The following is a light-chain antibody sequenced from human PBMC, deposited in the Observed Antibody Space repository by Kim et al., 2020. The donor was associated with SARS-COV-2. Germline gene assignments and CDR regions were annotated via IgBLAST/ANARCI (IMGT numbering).Light chain of an antibody. CDR2: RNN. V-gene: IGLV10-54*01. CDR3: SAWDSHLSAWV. CDR1: SNYVGDQG. Sequence: QITTLSGTGNSNYVGDQGAVWLQHHPGLPPRLLSDRNNNRPSGISERFSASRSGNMASLTITGLQPEDEADYYCSAWDSHLSAWVFGGGTQLTVL. J-gene: IGLJ3*02.